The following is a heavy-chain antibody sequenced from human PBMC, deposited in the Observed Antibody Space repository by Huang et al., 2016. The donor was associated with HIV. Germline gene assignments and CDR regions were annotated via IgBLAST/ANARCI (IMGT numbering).Heavy chain of an antibody. CDR2: VSYTGST. V-gene: IGHV4-59*01. Sequence: QVRLQESGPGLVRPSETLSLTCNVSGAPITTYYWNWIRQSPGKGLEWVGFVSYTGSTNYNPSLKSGVTILQETSKNQCSLKLTSVTAADTAVYYCARAFPSGALDSWGQGTLVTVSS. CDR1: GAPITTYY. CDR3: ARAFPSGALDS. J-gene: IGHJ4*02.